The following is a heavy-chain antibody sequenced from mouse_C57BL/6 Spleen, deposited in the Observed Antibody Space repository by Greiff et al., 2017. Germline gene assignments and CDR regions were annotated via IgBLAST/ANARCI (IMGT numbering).Heavy chain of an antibody. Sequence: EVKLMESGPGMVKPSQSLSLTCTVTGYSITSGYDWHWIRHFPGNKLEWMGYISYSGSTNYNPSLKSRISITHDTSKNHFFLKLNSVTTEDTATYYCARDSSGYVGFAYWGQGTLVTVSA. CDR3: ARDSSGYVGFAY. J-gene: IGHJ3*01. V-gene: IGHV3-1*01. D-gene: IGHD3-2*02. CDR2: ISYSGST. CDR1: GYSITSGYD.